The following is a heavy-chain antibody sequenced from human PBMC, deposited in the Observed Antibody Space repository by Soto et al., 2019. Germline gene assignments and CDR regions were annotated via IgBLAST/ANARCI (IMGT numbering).Heavy chain of an antibody. CDR1: GFSLSTSGMC. J-gene: IGHJ6*02. CDR2: IDWDDDK. Sequence: SGPTLVNPTQTLTLTCTFSGFSLSTSGMCVSWIRQPPGKALEWLALIDWDDDKYYSTSLKTRLTISKDTSKNQVVLIMTNMDPVDTATYYCARIRAPSVILTGQYYYGMDVWGQGTTVTVSS. V-gene: IGHV2-70*01. CDR3: ARIRAPSVILTGQYYYGMDV. D-gene: IGHD3-9*01.